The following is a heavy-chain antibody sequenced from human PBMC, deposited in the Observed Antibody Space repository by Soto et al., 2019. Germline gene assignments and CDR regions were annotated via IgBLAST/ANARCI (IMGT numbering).Heavy chain of an antibody. D-gene: IGHD2-21*01. CDR2: VYYSGAT. CDR1: GGSLTGHY. Sequence: QVQLQESGPGLVKPSETLSLTCTVAGGSLTGHYWNWFRQSPGRGLQWIGYVYYSGATSYNPSLTSRFTMTVDTSKNQFSLKLRSVTAADTAVYFCARGNDWKSSTFDIWGQGTMVSVSS. CDR3: ARGNDWKSSTFDI. V-gene: IGHV4-59*11. J-gene: IGHJ3*02.